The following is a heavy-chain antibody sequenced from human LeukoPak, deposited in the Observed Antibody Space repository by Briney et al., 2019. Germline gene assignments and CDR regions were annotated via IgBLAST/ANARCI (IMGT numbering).Heavy chain of an antibody. CDR2: ISGSGGST. V-gene: IGHV3-23*01. CDR3: ARGKVWFDP. CDR1: GFTFSSYD. Sequence: GGSLRLSCAASGFTFSSYDMSWVRQAPGKGLEWVSHISGSGGSTYYADSVKGRFTISRDNAKNSLYLQMNSLRAEDTAIYYCARGKVWFDPWGQGTLVTVSS. J-gene: IGHJ5*02.